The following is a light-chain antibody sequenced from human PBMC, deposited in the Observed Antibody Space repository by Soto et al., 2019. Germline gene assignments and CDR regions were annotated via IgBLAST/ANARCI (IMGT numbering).Light chain of an antibody. CDR2: EVS. CDR3: CSYAGSSTHVV. CDR1: SSDVGSYNL. J-gene: IGLJ2*01. V-gene: IGLV2-23*02. Sequence: QSVLTQPASVSGSPGQSITISCTGTSSDVGSYNLVSWYQQHPGKAPKLMIYEVSKRPSGVSNRFSGSKSGNTASLTISGLQAEDEGDYYCCSYAGSSTHVVFGAGTKLTVL.